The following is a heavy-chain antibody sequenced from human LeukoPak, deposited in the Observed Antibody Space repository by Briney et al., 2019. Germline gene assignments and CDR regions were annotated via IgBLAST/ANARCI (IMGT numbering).Heavy chain of an antibody. CDR2: IYPDDSDT. CDR3: ASGNDPRNWFDP. J-gene: IGHJ5*02. CDR1: GYSFTSYW. V-gene: IGHV5-51*01. Sequence: GESLKISCKGSGYSFTSYWIGWVRQMPGKGLEWMGIIYPDDSDTRYIPSFQGQVTISVDKSISTAYLQWSSLKASDTAIYYCASGNDPRNWFDPWGQGTLVTVSS. D-gene: IGHD5-12*01.